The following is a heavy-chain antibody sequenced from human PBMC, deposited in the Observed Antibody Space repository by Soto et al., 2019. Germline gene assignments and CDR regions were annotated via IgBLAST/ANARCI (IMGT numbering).Heavy chain of an antibody. CDR3: VRISRGDGYTLGY. CDR2: INTDGSTT. D-gene: IGHD5-12*01. J-gene: IGHJ4*02. CDR1: GFTLSNYW. Sequence: EVQLVESGGVSVQPGGSLRLSCTASGFTLSNYWMHWVRQAPGKGLVWVSRINTDGSTTTYADSVKGRFTISRDNANTALYLHMNSLRDEDTAISYCVRISRGDGYTLGYWGQGTLVTVSS. V-gene: IGHV3-74*01.